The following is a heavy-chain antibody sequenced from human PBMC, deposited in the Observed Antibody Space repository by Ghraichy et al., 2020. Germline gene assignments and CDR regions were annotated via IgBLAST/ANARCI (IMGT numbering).Heavy chain of an antibody. CDR2: ISAYNGNT. CDR1: GYTFTSNG. Sequence: ASVKVSCKASGYTFTSNGINWVRQAPGQGLEWLGWISAYNGNTKNAQKLQGRVTMTTDTSTSTAYMDLRSLRSDDTAVYYCARGIAVGRFDPWGQGTLVTVSS. V-gene: IGHV1-18*01. D-gene: IGHD6-19*01. CDR3: ARGIAVGRFDP. J-gene: IGHJ5*02.